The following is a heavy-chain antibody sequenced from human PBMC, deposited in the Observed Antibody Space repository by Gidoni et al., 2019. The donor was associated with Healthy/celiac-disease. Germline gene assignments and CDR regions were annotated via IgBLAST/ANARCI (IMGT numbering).Heavy chain of an antibody. Sequence: QVQLQESGPGLVKPSETLSLTCTVSGGSISSYYWSWIRQPPGKGLEWIGYIYYSGCTNYNPSLKSRVTISVDTSKNQFSLKLSSVTAADTAVYYCARASPTVTKSYYFDYWGQGTLVTVSS. J-gene: IGHJ4*02. V-gene: IGHV4-59*01. CDR3: ARASPTVTKSYYFDY. D-gene: IGHD4-17*01. CDR1: GGSISSYY. CDR2: IYYSGCT.